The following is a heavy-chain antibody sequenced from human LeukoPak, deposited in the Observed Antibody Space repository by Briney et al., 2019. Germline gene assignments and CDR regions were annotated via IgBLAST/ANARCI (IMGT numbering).Heavy chain of an antibody. CDR2: TSGIGNNT. J-gene: IGHJ4*02. CDR1: GFTFSNYA. Sequence: GGSLRLSCAASGFTFSNYAMSWVRQAPGKGLELVSTTSGIGNNTYYAAPVKGWFTISRDNSKNTLYLQMNSLRAEDTAVYYCAKDGGYRPLGDFDYWGQGTLVTVSS. CDR3: AKDGGYRPLGDFDY. V-gene: IGHV3-23*01. D-gene: IGHD5-24*01.